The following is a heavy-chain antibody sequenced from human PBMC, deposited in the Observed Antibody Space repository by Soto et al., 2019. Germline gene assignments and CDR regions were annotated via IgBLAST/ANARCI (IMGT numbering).Heavy chain of an antibody. D-gene: IGHD3-10*01. V-gene: IGHV4-31*03. J-gene: IGHJ6*02. CDR2: IYYSGST. Sequence: QVQLQESGPGLVKPSQTLSLTCTVSGGSISSGGYYWSWIRQHPGKGLEWIGYIYYSGSTYYNPSLKSRVTISVDTSKNQFSLKLSSVTAADTAVYYCARQRTMVREELLGGENYYYGMDVWGQGTTVTVSS. CDR1: GGSISSGGYY. CDR3: ARQRTMVREELLGGENYYYGMDV.